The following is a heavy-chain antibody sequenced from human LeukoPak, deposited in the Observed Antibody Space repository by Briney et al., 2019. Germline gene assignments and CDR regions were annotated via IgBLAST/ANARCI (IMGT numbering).Heavy chain of an antibody. J-gene: IGHJ4*02. D-gene: IGHD6-6*01. CDR2: IYYSGST. V-gene: IGHV4-39*01. CDR1: GGSISSSSYY. CDR3: ARLPRPLDSSSFHG. Sequence: SETLSLTCTVSGGSISSSSYYWGWIRQPPGKGLEWIGSIYYSGSTYCNPSLKSRVTISVDTSKNQFSLKLSSVTAADTAVYYCARLPRPLDSSSFHGWGQGTLVTVSS.